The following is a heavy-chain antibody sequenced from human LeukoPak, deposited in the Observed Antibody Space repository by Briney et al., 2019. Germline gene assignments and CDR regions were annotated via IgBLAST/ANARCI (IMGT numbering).Heavy chain of an antibody. CDR2: INHSGDS. Sequence: SETLSLTCTVSGDSISTSNHYWGWIRQSPGKGLEWIAIINHSGDSHYNPSLKSRVSISVDTSKNQLSLKLSSVTAADTAVYYCARESNYHGSGTGWFDPWGQGTLVTVSS. J-gene: IGHJ5*02. D-gene: IGHD3-10*01. CDR3: ARESNYHGSGTGWFDP. CDR1: GDSISTSNHY. V-gene: IGHV4-39*07.